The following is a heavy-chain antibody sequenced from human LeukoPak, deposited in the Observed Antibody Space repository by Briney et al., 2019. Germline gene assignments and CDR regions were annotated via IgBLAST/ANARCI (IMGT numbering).Heavy chain of an antibody. CDR2: INPNSGGT. V-gene: IGHV1-2*06. Sequence: ASVKVSCKASGYTFTGYYMHWVRQAPGQGLEWMGRINPNSGGTNYAQKFQGRVTMTRDTSISTACMELSRLRSDDTAVYYCALMTTYYYDSSGPGVAFDIWGQGTMVTVSS. CDR1: GYTFTGYY. J-gene: IGHJ3*02. CDR3: ALMTTYYYDSSGPGVAFDI. D-gene: IGHD3-22*01.